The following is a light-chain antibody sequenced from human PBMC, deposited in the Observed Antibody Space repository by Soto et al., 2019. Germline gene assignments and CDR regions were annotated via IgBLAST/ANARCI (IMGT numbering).Light chain of an antibody. V-gene: IGKV3D-20*01. CDR1: ESVSSNQ. Sequence: VGLTQSPAALSLSPGERAALSCGASESVSSNQLAWYQQKPGLAPRLLIYDASSRASGIPERFSGSGSGTGFSLTISSLEPEDSAVYYCQQYGSSPITFGQGTRLEI. J-gene: IGKJ5*01. CDR3: QQYGSSPIT. CDR2: DAS.